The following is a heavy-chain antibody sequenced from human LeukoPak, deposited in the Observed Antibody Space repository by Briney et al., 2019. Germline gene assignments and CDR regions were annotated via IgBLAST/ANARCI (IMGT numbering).Heavy chain of an antibody. CDR2: IYAGDSDT. CDR3: ARPIGASAYFYFDP. CDR1: GYNFASYW. V-gene: IGHV5-51*01. D-gene: IGHD2-21*01. Sequence: GESLKISCKGPGYNFASYWVGWVRQMPGKDLEYMGIIYAGDSDTSSSPSFQRQLTISNDKSVSTAYLHSTSLEASYTGISSCARPIGASAYFYFDPRGRRTIVTVSS. J-gene: IGHJ2*01.